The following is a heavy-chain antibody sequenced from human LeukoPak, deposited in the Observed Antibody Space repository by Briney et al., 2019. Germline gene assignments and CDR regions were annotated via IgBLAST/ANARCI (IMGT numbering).Heavy chain of an antibody. D-gene: IGHD3-10*02. CDR2: IRYDGSKK. J-gene: IGHJ6*03. CDR1: GFTFSSYG. Sequence: GGSRRLSCAASGFTFSSYGMHWVRQAPGKGLEWVAFIRYDGSKKYYTDSVKGRFTISRDNSKNTLYLQMNSLSAEDTAFYYCAKEELRRITMWGYMDVWGKGTTVTISS. V-gene: IGHV3-30*02. CDR3: AKEELRRITMWGYMDV.